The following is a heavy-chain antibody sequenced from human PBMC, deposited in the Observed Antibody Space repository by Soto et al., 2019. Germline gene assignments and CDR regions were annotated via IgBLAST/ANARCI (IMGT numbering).Heavy chain of an antibody. CDR2: ISSSGSYI. CDR3: ARYDSSGYYWPYDYYGIDL. J-gene: IGHJ6*02. Sequence: EVQLVESGGGLVKPGGSLRLSCAASGFTFSTYSMNWVRQAPGKGLEWVSSISSSGSYIYYADSVKGRFTISRDNAKNSLYLQMNSLRAEDTAVYYCARYDSSGYYWPYDYYGIDLWGQGTTVTVSS. D-gene: IGHD3-22*01. CDR1: GFTFSTYS. V-gene: IGHV3-21*01.